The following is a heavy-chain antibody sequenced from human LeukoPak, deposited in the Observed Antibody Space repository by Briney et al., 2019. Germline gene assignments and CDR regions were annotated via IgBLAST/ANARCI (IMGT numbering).Heavy chain of an antibody. J-gene: IGHJ3*02. CDR1: GFTFSSYS. CDR2: ISSSSSYI. Sequence: GGSLRPSCAASGFTFSSYSMDWVRQAPGKGLEWVSSISSSSSYIYYADSVKGRFTISRDNAKHSLYLQMNSLRAVDTAVYYCASSAPSDIWGRGTMVTVSS. CDR3: ASSAPSDI. V-gene: IGHV3-21*01.